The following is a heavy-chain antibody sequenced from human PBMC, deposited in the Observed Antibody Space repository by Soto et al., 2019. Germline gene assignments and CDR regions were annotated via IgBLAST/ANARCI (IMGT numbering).Heavy chain of an antibody. J-gene: IGHJ3*02. Sequence: SVKVSCKASVYTFTSYAMHWVRQAPGQRLEWMGWINAGNGNTKYSQKFQGRVTITRDTSASTAYMELSSLRSEDTAVYYCARDSLSDIVVVVAATPRYAFDIWGQGTMVTVSS. CDR2: INAGNGNT. V-gene: IGHV1-3*01. CDR1: VYTFTSYA. D-gene: IGHD2-15*01. CDR3: ARDSLSDIVVVVAATPRYAFDI.